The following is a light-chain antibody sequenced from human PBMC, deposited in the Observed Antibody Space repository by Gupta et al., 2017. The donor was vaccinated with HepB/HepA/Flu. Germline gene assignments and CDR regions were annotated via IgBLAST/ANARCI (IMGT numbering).Light chain of an antibody. CDR1: QSISSW. CDR2: KAS. CDR3: QQNNHSSRT. Sequence: DIQMTQSPSTLSASVGDRVTITCRASQSISSWLAWYQQKPGKAPKLLIYKASSLERGVPSRFSGSGSGTEFTLTISSLQPDDFATYYCQQNNHSSRTFGQGTKVEIK. J-gene: IGKJ1*01. V-gene: IGKV1-5*03.